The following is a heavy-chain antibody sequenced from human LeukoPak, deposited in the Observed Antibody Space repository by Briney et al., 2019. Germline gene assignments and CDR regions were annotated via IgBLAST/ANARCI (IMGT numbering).Heavy chain of an antibody. Sequence: VKVSCKASGGAFSSYAISWVRQAPGQGLEWMGGIIPIFGTANYAQKFQGRVTITTDESTSTAYMELSSLRSEDTAVYYCARSPLAYCGGDCYSTFDYWGQGTLVTVSS. V-gene: IGHV1-69*05. D-gene: IGHD2-21*02. CDR1: GGAFSSYA. J-gene: IGHJ4*02. CDR2: IIPIFGTA. CDR3: ARSPLAYCGGDCYSTFDY.